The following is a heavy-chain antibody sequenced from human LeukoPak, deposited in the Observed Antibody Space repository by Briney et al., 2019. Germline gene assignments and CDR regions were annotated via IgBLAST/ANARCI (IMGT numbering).Heavy chain of an antibody. CDR1: GGSISSSSYY. CDR2: IYYSGST. J-gene: IGHJ5*02. Sequence: SETLSLTCTVSGGSISSSSYYWGWIRQPPGKGLEWIGSIYYSGSTYYNPSLKSRVTISVDTSKNQFSLKLSSVTAADTAVYYCAREWSSPSWFDPWGQGTLVTVSS. D-gene: IGHD3-3*01. V-gene: IGHV4-39*01. CDR3: AREWSSPSWFDP.